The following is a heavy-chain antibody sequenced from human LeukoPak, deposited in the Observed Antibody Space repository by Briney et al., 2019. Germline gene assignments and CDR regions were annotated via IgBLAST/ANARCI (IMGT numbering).Heavy chain of an antibody. CDR1: GGTISSYA. J-gene: IGHJ6*03. CDR3: ARDVTVAGTFTRQNYYYYYMDV. Sequence: SVKVSCKASGGTISSYAISWVRQAPGQGLEWMGRIIPIFGTANYAQKFQGRVTITTDESTSTAYMELSSLRSEDTAVYYCARDVTVAGTFTRQNYYYYYMDVWGKGTTVTVSS. D-gene: IGHD6-19*01. CDR2: IIPIFGTA. V-gene: IGHV1-69*05.